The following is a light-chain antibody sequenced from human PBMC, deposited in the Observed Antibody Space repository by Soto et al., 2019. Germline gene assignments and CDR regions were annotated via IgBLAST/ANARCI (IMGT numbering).Light chain of an antibody. CDR2: AS. Sequence: EIVLTQSPGTLSLSPGERATLSCRASQSVRDSYLACYQHKPGQAPRLLIYASTRATGIPDRFSGSGSGTDFTLTISRLEPEDFAVYYCQHYGTSALFGPGTKVDIK. J-gene: IGKJ3*01. CDR1: QSVRDSY. CDR3: QHYGTSAL. V-gene: IGKV3-20*01.